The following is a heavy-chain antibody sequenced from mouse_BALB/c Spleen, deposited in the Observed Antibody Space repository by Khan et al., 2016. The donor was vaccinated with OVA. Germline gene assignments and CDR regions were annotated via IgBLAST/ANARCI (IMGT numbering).Heavy chain of an antibody. CDR1: GYSFTGYF. CDR2: INPHIGET. CDR3: TRIYRSDFDY. J-gene: IGHJ2*01. D-gene: IGHD1-1*01. Sequence: EVELVESGPELVKPGASVKISCKASGYSFTGYFMNWVMQSHGKSLEWIGRINPHIGETLYNQKFKGKATLTADESSSTAHMELRSLASEDSAVYYCTRIYRSDFDYWGQGTTLTVSS. V-gene: IGHV1-20*02.